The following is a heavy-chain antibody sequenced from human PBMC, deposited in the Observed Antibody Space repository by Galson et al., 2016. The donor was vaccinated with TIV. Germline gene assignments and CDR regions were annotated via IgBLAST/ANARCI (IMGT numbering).Heavy chain of an antibody. Sequence: ETLSLTCSVSGGASSTTHFWGWIRQAPGKGLEWIGGVYYNGVTYYNPSLKSRVIVSVDTSKGHFSLTLTSVTAADTAVYYCARLDASSAWLDTWGQGALVTVSS. V-gene: IGHV4-39*02. CDR2: VYYNGVT. J-gene: IGHJ5*02. D-gene: IGHD6-19*01. CDR3: ARLDASSAWLDT. CDR1: GGASSTTHF.